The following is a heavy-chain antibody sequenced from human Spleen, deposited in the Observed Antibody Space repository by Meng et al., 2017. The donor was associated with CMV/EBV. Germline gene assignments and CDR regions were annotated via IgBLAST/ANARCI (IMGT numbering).Heavy chain of an antibody. J-gene: IGHJ6*02. CDR2: IRYDGSNK. CDR3: AKDLLNYYDSSGYFYYYYGMDV. D-gene: IGHD3-22*01. V-gene: IGHV3-30*02. Sequence: GGSLRLSCVVSGFTFSSYAMHWVRQAPGKGLEWVAFIRYDGSNKYYADSVKGRFTISRDNSKNTLYLQMYSLRAEDTAVYYCAKDLLNYYDSSGYFYYYYGMDVWGQGTTVTVSS. CDR1: GFTFSSYA.